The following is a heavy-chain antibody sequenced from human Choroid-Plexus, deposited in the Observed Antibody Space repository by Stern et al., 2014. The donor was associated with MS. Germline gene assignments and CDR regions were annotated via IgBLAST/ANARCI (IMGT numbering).Heavy chain of an antibody. CDR3: AKDRQYLTYFFDH. V-gene: IGHV3-30*18. CDR2: VSYDGSNK. CDR1: GFTFGSCA. J-gene: IGHJ5*02. Sequence: DQLVESGGGVVQPGRPLRLSCVASGFTFGSCAMHWVRQAPGKGLEWVAGVSYDGSNKYYADSVKGRFTICRDNSQNTLYMQMSSLRPEDTAVYYCAKDRQYLTYFFDHWGQGSLVTVSS. D-gene: IGHD2/OR15-2a*01.